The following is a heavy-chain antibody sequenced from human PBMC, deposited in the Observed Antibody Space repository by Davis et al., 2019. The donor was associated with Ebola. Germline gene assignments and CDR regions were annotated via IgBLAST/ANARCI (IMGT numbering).Heavy chain of an antibody. J-gene: IGHJ4*02. CDR1: GYRFTSSW. D-gene: IGHD5-24*01. CDR3: ARQVATMWDFDY. Sequence: GGSLRLSCKVSGYRFTSSWLGWVRQMPGKGLEWMGIIYPGDSDTRYSPSFQGQVTISADKSISTAYLQWSSLKASDTAMYYCARQVATMWDFDYWGQGTLVTVSS. CDR2: IYPGDSDT. V-gene: IGHV5-51*01.